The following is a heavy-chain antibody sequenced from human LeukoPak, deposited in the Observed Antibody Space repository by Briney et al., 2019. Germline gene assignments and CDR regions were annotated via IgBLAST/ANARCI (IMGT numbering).Heavy chain of an antibody. Sequence: SETLSLTCAVSGVSINSFNWWSWVRQPPGKGLEWIAEISHSGSTNYNPSLKSRVTISIDTSNNQFSLKLSSVTAADTAVYYCARGSRWELLRRYFQHWGQGTLVTVSS. CDR3: ARGSRWELLRRYFQH. J-gene: IGHJ1*01. D-gene: IGHD1-26*01. CDR1: GVSINSFNW. V-gene: IGHV4-4*02. CDR2: ISHSGST.